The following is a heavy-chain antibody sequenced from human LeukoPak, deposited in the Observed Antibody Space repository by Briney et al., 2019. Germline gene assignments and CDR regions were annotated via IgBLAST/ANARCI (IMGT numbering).Heavy chain of an antibody. CDR3: ARGDYGSGSYYNSFDP. V-gene: IGHV1-2*02. D-gene: IGHD3-10*01. Sequence: ASVKVSCKASGYTFTGYYMHWVRQAPGQGLEWMGWINPNSGGTNYAQKFQGRVTMTRDTSISTAYMELSRLRSDDTAVYYCARGDYGSGSYYNSFDPWGQGTLVTDAS. J-gene: IGHJ5*02. CDR2: INPNSGGT. CDR1: GYTFTGYY.